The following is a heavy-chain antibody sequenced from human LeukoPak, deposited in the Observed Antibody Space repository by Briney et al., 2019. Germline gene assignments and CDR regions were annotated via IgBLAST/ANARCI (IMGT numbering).Heavy chain of an antibody. CDR1: GYTFTGYY. J-gene: IGHJ5*01. Sequence: GASVKVSCKASGYTFTGYYMHWVRQAPGQGLEWMGWINPNSGGTNYAQKSQGRVTMTRDTSMNTAYMELSRLRSDDTAVYFCARGYCSGGSCYLVENWFDFWGQGTLVTVSS. D-gene: IGHD2-15*01. CDR3: ARGYCSGGSCYLVENWFDF. V-gene: IGHV1-2*02. CDR2: INPNSGGT.